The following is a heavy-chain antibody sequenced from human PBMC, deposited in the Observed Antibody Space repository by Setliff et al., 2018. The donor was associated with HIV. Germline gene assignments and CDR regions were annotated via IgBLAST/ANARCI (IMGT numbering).Heavy chain of an antibody. V-gene: IGHV4-59*11. CDR1: GGSISCHY. CDR3: ARGLSSPFATGL. J-gene: IGHJ4*02. CDR2: ISYSGST. Sequence: SETLSLTCTVSGGSISCHYWSWVRQTPGKGLEWIGSISYSGSTNHNPSLKSRVTISIDTSKNQFSLKLTSVTSADTAVYFCARGLSSPFATGLWGQGTLVTVSS. D-gene: IGHD6-13*01.